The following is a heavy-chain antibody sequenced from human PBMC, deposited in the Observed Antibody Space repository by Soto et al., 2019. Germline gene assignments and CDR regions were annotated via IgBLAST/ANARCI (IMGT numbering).Heavy chain of an antibody. D-gene: IGHD3-10*01. J-gene: IGHJ5*02. V-gene: IGHV3-11*05. Sequence: QMQVVESGGGLVKPGGSLRLSCAASGFTFSDFYMSWMRQAPGKGLEWVSYISPTSTETNYADSVKGRFTISRDNAKNSLYLQMNSRTAGDTALYFCVKGHHGVDPWGQGTLVTVSS. CDR3: VKGHHGVDP. CDR1: GFTFSDFY. CDR2: ISPTSTET.